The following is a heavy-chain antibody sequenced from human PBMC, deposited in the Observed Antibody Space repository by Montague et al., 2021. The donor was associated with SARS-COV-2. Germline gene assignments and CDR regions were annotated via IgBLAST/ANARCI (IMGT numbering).Heavy chain of an antibody. J-gene: IGHJ6*02. V-gene: IGHV4-59*01. Sequence: SETLSLTCTVSGGSISSYYWTWIRQPPGKGLESIGYIYHHGSTNYNPSLKSRVTISVDTSKNQFSLKLSSVTVADTAVYYCARGGGNSADFYDYTLDVWGQGTTVTVSS. CDR2: IYHHGST. CDR3: ARGGGNSADFYDYTLDV. CDR1: GGSISSYY. D-gene: IGHD4-23*01.